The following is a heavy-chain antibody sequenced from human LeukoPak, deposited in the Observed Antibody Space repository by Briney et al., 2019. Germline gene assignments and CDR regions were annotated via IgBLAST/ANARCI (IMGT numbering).Heavy chain of an antibody. V-gene: IGHV4-30-4*07. D-gene: IGHD3-16*02. J-gene: IGHJ4*02. CDR1: PGFMSSGGNS. Sequence: SETLSLTCGVSPGFMSSGGNSWSWIRQPPGKGLEWIGYISSNGIAHYNASVESRVTISIDKSENQFSLNLRSVTAADTAVYYCARRQPSMRTSGGFVGHFDYWGQGILVIVSS. CDR3: ARRQPSMRTSGGFVGHFDY. CDR2: ISSNGIA.